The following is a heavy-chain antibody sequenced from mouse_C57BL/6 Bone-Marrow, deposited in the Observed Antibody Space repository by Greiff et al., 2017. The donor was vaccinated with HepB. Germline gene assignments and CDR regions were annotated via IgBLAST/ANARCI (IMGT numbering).Heavy chain of an antibody. V-gene: IGHV1-54*01. CDR2: INPGSGGT. D-gene: IGHD2-2*01. CDR3: ARESIYYGYDGGDY. J-gene: IGHJ2*01. CDR1: GYAFTNYL. Sequence: QVQLQQSGAELVRPGTSVKVSCKASGYAFTNYLIEWVKQRTGQGLEWIGVINPGSGGTNYNEKFKGKATLTADNSSSTAYMQLSSLTSEDSAVYFCARESIYYGYDGGDYWGQGTTLTVSS.